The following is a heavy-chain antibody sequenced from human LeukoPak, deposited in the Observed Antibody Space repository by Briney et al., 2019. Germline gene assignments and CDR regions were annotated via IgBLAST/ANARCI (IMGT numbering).Heavy chain of an antibody. CDR2: IRYDGSNK. J-gene: IGHJ6*03. Sequence: PGGSLRLSCAASGFIFSSYGMHWVRQAPGKGLEWVAFIRYDGSNKYYADSVKGRFTISRDNAKNSLYLQMNSLRAEDTAVYYCARDGGGELPLNPAKYYYYYMDVWGKGTTVTISS. CDR1: GFIFSSYG. CDR3: ARDGGGELPLNPAKYYYYYMDV. V-gene: IGHV3-30*02. D-gene: IGHD1-26*01.